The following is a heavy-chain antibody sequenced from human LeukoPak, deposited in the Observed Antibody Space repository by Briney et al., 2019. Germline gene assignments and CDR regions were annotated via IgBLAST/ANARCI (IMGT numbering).Heavy chain of an antibody. CDR2: IYYSGST. J-gene: IGHJ4*02. D-gene: IGHD1-26*01. Sequence: SETLSLTCTVSGGSISSYYWSWIRQPPGKGLEWIGYIYYSGSTNYNPSLKSRVTISVDTSKNQFSLKLSSVTAADTAVYYCGKTRSGSYAFDYWGQGTLVTVSS. CDR3: GKTRSGSYAFDY. CDR1: GGSISSYY. V-gene: IGHV4-59*01.